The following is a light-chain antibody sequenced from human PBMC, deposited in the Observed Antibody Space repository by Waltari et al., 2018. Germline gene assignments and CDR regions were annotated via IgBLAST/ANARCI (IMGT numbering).Light chain of an antibody. CDR2: KVS. CDR3: GQGTHWPFT. V-gene: IGKV2-30*02. Sequence: EVLFIQSPISLPITPGQPAYISGRSSQSLEHSDEYTYLSWDQQKPGQPTRLLIYKVSYRDSGVPDRFSGSGAGTDFTLKISRVEAEDVGVYFCGQGTHWPFTFGGGTKV. J-gene: IGKJ4*01. CDR1: QSLEHSDEYTY.